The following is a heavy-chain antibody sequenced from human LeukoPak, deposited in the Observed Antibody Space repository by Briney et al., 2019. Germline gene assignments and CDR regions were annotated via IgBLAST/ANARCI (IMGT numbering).Heavy chain of an antibody. CDR3: AKDSPYSGSISY. D-gene: IGHD1-26*01. Sequence: GGSLRLSCAASGFPLSSYAMSWVRQVPGKGLEWVSATSSSDDGTYHADSVRGRFTIYRDNFRNTLYLQMNSLRAEDTAVYYCAKDSPYSGSISYWGQGTLVTVSS. V-gene: IGHV3-23*01. J-gene: IGHJ4*02. CDR1: GFPLSSYA. CDR2: TSSSDDGT.